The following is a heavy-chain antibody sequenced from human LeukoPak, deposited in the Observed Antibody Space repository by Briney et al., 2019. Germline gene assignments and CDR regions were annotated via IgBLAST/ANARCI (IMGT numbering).Heavy chain of an antibody. J-gene: IGHJ4*02. D-gene: IGHD3-22*01. CDR1: GFTFSSYA. CDR2: ISGSGGST. CDR3: AKGGIGTMIVVVITTWDY. V-gene: IGHV3-23*01. Sequence: GGSLRLSCAASGFTFSSYAMSWVRQAPGKGLEWVSAISGSGGSTSYADSVKGRFTISRDNSKNTLYLQMNSLRAEDTAVYYCAKGGIGTMIVVVITTWDYWGQGTLVTVSS.